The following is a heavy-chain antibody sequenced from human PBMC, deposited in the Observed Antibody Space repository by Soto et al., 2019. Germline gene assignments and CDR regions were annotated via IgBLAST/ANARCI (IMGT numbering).Heavy chain of an antibody. Sequence: SETLSLTCTVSGDSISSYYWSWLRQPPGKGLEWIGYIYYSGSTNYNPSLKSRVTISVDTSKNQFSLKLSSVTAADTAVYYCASNSYGYNFYDYWGQGTLVTVSS. CDR1: GDSISSYY. CDR2: IYYSGST. D-gene: IGHD5-18*01. J-gene: IGHJ4*02. V-gene: IGHV4-59*08. CDR3: ASNSYGYNFYDY.